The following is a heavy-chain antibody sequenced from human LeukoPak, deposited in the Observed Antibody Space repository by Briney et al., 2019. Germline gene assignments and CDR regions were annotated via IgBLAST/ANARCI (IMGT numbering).Heavy chain of an antibody. J-gene: IGHJ6*02. V-gene: IGHV1-18*01. D-gene: IGHD3-3*01. CDR2: ISAYNGNT. CDR1: GYTFTSYG. CDR3: ARVRDFWSGYYTTGYYYYYGMDV. Sequence: GASVKVSCKASGYTFTSYGISWVRQAPGQGLEWMGWISAYNGNTNYAQKLQGRVTMTTDTSTSTAYMELRSLRSDDTAVYYCARVRDFWSGYYTTGYYYYYGMDVWGQGTTVTVSS.